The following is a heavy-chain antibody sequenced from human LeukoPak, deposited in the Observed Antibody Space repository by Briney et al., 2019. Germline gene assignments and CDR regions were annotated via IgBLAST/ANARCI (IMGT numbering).Heavy chain of an antibody. CDR3: ARHRGQWLETQFDY. CDR2: IYYSGTT. D-gene: IGHD6-19*01. V-gene: IGHV4-39*01. J-gene: IGHJ4*02. CDR1: GGSISRTSYY. Sequence: SETLSLTCTVSGGSISRTSYYWGWIRQPPGKGLEWIGSIYYSGTTYYNPSLRSRVTISVDTSKNQFSLKLSSVATADTAVYYCARHRGQWLETQFDYWGQGILVTVSS.